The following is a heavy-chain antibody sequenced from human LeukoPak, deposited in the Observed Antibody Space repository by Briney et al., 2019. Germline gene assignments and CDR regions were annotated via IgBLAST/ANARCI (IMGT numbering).Heavy chain of an antibody. CDR1: GFTFSSYA. V-gene: IGHV3-23*01. CDR3: AKNPRRFGEFLRLKSSYYFDY. CDR2: ISGSGGST. Sequence: GGSLRLSCAASGFTFSSYAMSWVRQAPGKGLEWVSGISGSGGSTYYADSVKGRFTISRDNSKNTLYLQMNSLRAEDTAVYYCAKNPRRFGEFLRLKSSYYFDYWGQGTLVTVSS. D-gene: IGHD3-10*01. J-gene: IGHJ4*02.